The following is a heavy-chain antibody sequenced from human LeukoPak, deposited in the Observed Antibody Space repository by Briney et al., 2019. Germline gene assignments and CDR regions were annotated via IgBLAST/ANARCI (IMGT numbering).Heavy chain of an antibody. CDR3: ARDGSIFGVVPLNY. V-gene: IGHV1-8*03. D-gene: IGHD3-3*01. Sequence: GASVKVSCKASGYTFTSYDINWVRQATGQGLEWMGWMNPNSGNTGYAQKFQGRVTITRNTSISTAYMELSSLRSEDTAVYYCARDGSIFGVVPLNYWGQGTLVTVSS. CDR1: GYTFTSYD. J-gene: IGHJ4*02. CDR2: MNPNSGNT.